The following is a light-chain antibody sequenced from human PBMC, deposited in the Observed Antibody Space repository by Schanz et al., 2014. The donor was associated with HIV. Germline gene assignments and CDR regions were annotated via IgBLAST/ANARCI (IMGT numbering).Light chain of an antibody. V-gene: IGKV3-15*01. CDR1: ESIRTK. Sequence: EVVMTQSPATLSGSPGERATLSCRASESIRTKLAWYQQKPGQAPRLLIYDASSRATGIPARFSGSGSGTDFTLTISRLEPEDFAVYYCQQYGSSPTFGGGTKVEIK. CDR2: DAS. CDR3: QQYGSSPT. J-gene: IGKJ4*01.